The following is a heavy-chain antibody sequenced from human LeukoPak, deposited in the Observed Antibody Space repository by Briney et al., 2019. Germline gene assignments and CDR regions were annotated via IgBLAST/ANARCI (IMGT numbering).Heavy chain of an antibody. CDR3: ARGEAPL. V-gene: IGHV3-7*01. CDR2: IKQDGSEK. Sequence: GGSLRLSCAASGFTLSSYWMSWVRQAPGKGLEWVANIKQDGSEKYYVDSVKGRFTISRDNAKNSLYLQMNSLRAEDTAVYYCARGEAPLWGQGTLVTVSS. CDR1: GFTLSSYW. J-gene: IGHJ4*02.